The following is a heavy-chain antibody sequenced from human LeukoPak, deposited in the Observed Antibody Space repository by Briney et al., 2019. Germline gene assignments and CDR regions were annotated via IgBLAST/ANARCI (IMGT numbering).Heavy chain of an antibody. CDR3: AREDYGNFHFDY. CDR2: ISYDGSNK. V-gene: IGHV3-30-3*01. CDR1: GFTFSSYA. D-gene: IGHD4-17*01. J-gene: IGHJ4*02. Sequence: GGSLRLSCAASGFTFSSYAMHWVRQAPGKGLEWVAVISYDGSNKYYADSVRGRFTISRDNSKNTLYLQVNSLRAEDTAVYYCAREDYGNFHFDYWGQGTLATVSS.